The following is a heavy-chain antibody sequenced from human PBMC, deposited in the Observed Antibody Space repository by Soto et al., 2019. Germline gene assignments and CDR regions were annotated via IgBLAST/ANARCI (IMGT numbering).Heavy chain of an antibody. Sequence: VGSLRLSCAGAGFTFSGYSMNWVRQAPGRGLEWVASISLGGSYIFYSDSVKGRFTISRDNAKGSLFLQMNGLRVEDTAVYYCVRDPVLWRPDRLDVWGQGTTVTVSS. CDR2: ISLGGSYI. V-gene: IGHV3-21*01. D-gene: IGHD2-21*01. CDR1: GFTFSGYS. CDR3: VRDPVLWRPDRLDV. J-gene: IGHJ6*02.